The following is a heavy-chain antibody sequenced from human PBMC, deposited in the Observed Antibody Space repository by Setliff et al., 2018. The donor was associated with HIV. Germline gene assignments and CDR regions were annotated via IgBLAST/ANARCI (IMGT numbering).Heavy chain of an antibody. CDR2: IIPIFGTT. V-gene: IGHV1-69*13. Sequence: ASVKVSCKISGGTFSSFALSWVRQAPGQGLEWMGGIIPIFGTTNYAQKFQGRVTITADESTSTAYMELSSLRSEDTAVYYCATGGGYSYGLAKDWGQGQWSPSPQ. CDR1: GGTFSSFA. CDR3: ATGGGYSYGLAKD. J-gene: IGHJ3*01. D-gene: IGHD5-18*01.